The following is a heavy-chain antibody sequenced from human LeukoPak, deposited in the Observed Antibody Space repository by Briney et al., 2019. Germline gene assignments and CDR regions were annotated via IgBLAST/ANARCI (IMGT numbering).Heavy chain of an antibody. CDR1: GYSFTSYL. D-gene: IGHD2-15*01. J-gene: IGHJ3*02. CDR3: ASGGYCSGGSCSDAFDI. V-gene: IGHV5-51*04. CDR2: IYPGDSDT. Sequence: GESLKISCKGSGYSFTSYLIGWVRPMPGKGLEGRGIIYPGDSDTRYSPSFQGQVTISADKPISTPYLQWSSLKASDTAMYYCASGGYCSGGSCSDAFDIWGQGTMVTVSS.